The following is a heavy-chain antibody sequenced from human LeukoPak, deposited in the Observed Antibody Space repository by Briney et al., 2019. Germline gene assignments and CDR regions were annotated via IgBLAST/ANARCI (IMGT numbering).Heavy chain of an antibody. Sequence: TPSQTLSLTCTVSGGSISSGSYYWSWIRQPAGKGLEWIGRIYTSGSTNYNPSLKSRVTISVDTSKNQFSLKLSSVTAADTAVYYCARGAARPGWYYFDYWGQGTLVTVSS. J-gene: IGHJ4*02. D-gene: IGHD6-6*01. CDR2: IYTSGST. CDR3: ARGAARPGWYYFDY. CDR1: GGSISSGSYY. V-gene: IGHV4-61*02.